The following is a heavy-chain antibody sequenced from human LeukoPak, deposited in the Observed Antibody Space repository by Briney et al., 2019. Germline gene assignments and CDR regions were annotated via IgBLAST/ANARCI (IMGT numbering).Heavy chain of an antibody. D-gene: IGHD6-19*01. V-gene: IGHV3-33*01. CDR1: GFTFSKYG. CDR2: IWYDGHNK. CDR3: AREWGLIAVAGGPGY. J-gene: IGHJ4*02. Sequence: GGSLRLSCVASGFTFSKYGMHWVRQAPGKGLEWLAIIWYDGHNKYYADSVKGRFTISRDNSKNTLFLEMTDLRAEDTAVYYCAREWGLIAVAGGPGYWGQGALVPVSS.